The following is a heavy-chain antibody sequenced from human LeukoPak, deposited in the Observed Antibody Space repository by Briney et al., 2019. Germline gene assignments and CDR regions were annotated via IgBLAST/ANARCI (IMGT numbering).Heavy chain of an antibody. CDR1: GYSFTSYW. Sequence: GESLKISCKGSGYSFTSYWIGWVRQMPGKGLKWMGIIYPGDSDTRYSPSFQGQVTISADKPISTAYLQWSSLKASDTAMYYCARLPNLSFFEKYYFDYWGQGTLVTVSS. CDR3: ARLPNLSFFEKYYFDY. D-gene: IGHD3-16*02. CDR2: IYPGDSDT. J-gene: IGHJ4*02. V-gene: IGHV5-51*01.